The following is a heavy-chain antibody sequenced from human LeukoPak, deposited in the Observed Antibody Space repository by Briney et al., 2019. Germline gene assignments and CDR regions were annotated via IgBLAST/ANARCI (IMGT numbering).Heavy chain of an antibody. Sequence: PGGSLRLSCAASGFTFDTYSMTWVRQAPGKGLEWISHISAASHGIYYADSVKGRFTISRDNAKNSVFLQMSSLRPEDTAVYYCARAQGVMVRGVTRMAFDYWGQGTLVTVSS. J-gene: IGHJ4*02. CDR3: ARAQGVMVRGVTRMAFDY. D-gene: IGHD3-10*01. CDR1: GFTFDTYS. V-gene: IGHV3-48*01. CDR2: ISAASHGI.